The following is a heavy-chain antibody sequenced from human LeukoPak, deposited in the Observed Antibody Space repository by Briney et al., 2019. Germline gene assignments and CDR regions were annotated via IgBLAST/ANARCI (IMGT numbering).Heavy chain of an antibody. CDR1: GGSISSGDYY. D-gene: IGHD3-10*01. J-gene: IGHJ5*02. CDR3: ARTLGSGAGMGWFDP. CDR2: IDRSGST. Sequence: PSQTLSLTCTVSGGSISSGDYYWTWIRQPPGKGLEWIGEIDRSGSTNYNPSLKSRVAISVDTSKNQFSLKLTSVTAADTAVYYCARTLGSGAGMGWFDPWGQGTLVTVSS. V-gene: IGHV4-30-4*08.